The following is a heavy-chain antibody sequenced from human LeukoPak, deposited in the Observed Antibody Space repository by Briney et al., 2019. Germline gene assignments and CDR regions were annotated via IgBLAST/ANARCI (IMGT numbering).Heavy chain of an antibody. J-gene: IGHJ6*03. CDR1: GFTFSSYS. CDR3: ARSGTGTTYYYYMDV. V-gene: IGHV3-21*01. D-gene: IGHD1-7*01. CDR2: ISSSSSYI. Sequence: GGSLRLSCAASGFTFSSYSMNWVRQAPGKGLEWVSSISSSSSYIYYADSVKGRFTISRDNAKNSLYLEMNSLRAEDTAVYYCARSGTGTTYYYYMDVWGKGTTVTVSS.